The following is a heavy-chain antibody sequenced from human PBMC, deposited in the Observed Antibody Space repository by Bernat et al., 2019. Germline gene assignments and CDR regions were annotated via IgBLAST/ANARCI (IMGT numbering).Heavy chain of an antibody. Sequence: QVQLQESGPGLVKPSQTLSLTCTVSGGSISSGDSYWSWIRQPPGKGLEWIGYIYYRGCTYYNLSLKSRVTISVDTSKNQFSLKLSSVTAADTAVYYCANVNNWDDLDGPHETSCQFDPWGQGTLVTVSS. CDR1: GGSISSGDSY. D-gene: IGHD1-20*01. V-gene: IGHV4-30-4*01. CDR3: ANVNNWDDLDGPHETSCQFDP. CDR2: IYYRGCT. J-gene: IGHJ5*02.